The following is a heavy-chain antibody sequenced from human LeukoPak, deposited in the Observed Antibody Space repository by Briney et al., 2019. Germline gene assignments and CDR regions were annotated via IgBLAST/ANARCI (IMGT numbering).Heavy chain of an antibody. Sequence: PSETLSLTCAVYGGSFSGYYWSWIRQPPGKGLEWIGEINHSRSTNYNPSLKSRVTISVDTSKNQFSLKLSSVTAADTAVYYCARGHLKSMTWGSTRYFYYIDVWGKGTTVTISS. CDR3: ARGHLKSMTWGSTRYFYYIDV. CDR2: INHSRST. J-gene: IGHJ6*03. CDR1: GGSFSGYY. D-gene: IGHD3-16*01. V-gene: IGHV4-34*01.